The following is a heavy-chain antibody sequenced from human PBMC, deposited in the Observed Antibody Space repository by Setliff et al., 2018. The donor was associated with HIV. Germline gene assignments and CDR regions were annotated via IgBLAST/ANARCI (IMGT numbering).Heavy chain of an antibody. Sequence: ASVKVSCKDSGYTFSNYGMNWVRQAPGQGLEWMGWINTNTGNPTYAQDFTGRFVFSLDTSVSTAYLQISSLKAEDTAVYYCARDHDYGDLSRNWFYMDVWGKGTTVTVSS. CDR1: GYTFSNYG. CDR3: ARDHDYGDLSRNWFYMDV. D-gene: IGHD4-17*01. CDR2: INTNTGNP. V-gene: IGHV7-4-1*02. J-gene: IGHJ6*03.